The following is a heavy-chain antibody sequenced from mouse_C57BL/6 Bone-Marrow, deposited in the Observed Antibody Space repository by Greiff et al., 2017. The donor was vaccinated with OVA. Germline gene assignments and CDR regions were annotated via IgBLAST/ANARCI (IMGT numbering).Heavy chain of an antibody. Sequence: LQQSGAELVRPGSSVKLSCKASYFAFMASAMHWVKQRPGHGLEWIGSFTMYSGATEYSENFKGKATLTANTSSSTAYMELSSLTSEDSAVYYCARSYYDYEGYFDVWGTGTTVTVSS. V-gene: IGHV1-49*01. CDR3: ARSYYDYEGYFDV. CDR2: FTMYSGAT. D-gene: IGHD2-4*01. CDR1: YFAFMASA. J-gene: IGHJ1*03.